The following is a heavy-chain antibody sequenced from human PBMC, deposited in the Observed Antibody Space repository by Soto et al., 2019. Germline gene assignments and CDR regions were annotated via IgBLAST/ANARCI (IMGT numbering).Heavy chain of an antibody. CDR3: AADLDMVVVPAAHYYYGMDV. J-gene: IGHJ6*02. CDR1: GFTFTSSA. CDR2: IVVGSGNT. Sequence: SVKVSCKASGFTFTSSAVQWVRQARGQRLEWIGWIVVGSGNTNYAQKFQERVTITRDMSTSTAYMELSSLRSEDTAVYYCAADLDMVVVPAAHYYYGMDVWGQGTTVTIS. D-gene: IGHD2-2*03. V-gene: IGHV1-58*01.